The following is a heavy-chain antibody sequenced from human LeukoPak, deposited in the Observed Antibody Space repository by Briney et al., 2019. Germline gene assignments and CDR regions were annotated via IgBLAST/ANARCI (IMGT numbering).Heavy chain of an antibody. J-gene: IGHJ4*02. CDR2: ISGSGGST. CDR1: GFTFSSYA. D-gene: IGHD4-17*01. V-gene: IGHV3-23*01. Sequence: GGSLRLSCAASGFTFSSYAMSWVRQAPGKGLEWVSAISGSGGSTYYADSVKGRFTISRDNSKNTLYLQMNSLRAEDTAVYYCARDSTVTTAFGDYWGQGTLVTVSS. CDR3: ARDSTVTTAFGDY.